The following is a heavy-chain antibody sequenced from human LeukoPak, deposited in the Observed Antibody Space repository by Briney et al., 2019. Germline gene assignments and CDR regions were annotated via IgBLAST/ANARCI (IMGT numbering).Heavy chain of an antibody. J-gene: IGHJ5*02. CDR1: GGSISSSSYY. V-gene: IGHV4-39*01. CDR2: IYYSGST. CDR3: ARQITMIVVVRMYNWLDP. D-gene: IGHD3-22*01. Sequence: SGTLSLTCTVSGGSISSSSYYWGWIRQPPGKGLEWIGSIYYSGSTYYNPSLKSRVTISVDTSKNQFSLKLSSVTAADTAVYYCARQITMIVVVRMYNWLDPWGQGTLVTVSS.